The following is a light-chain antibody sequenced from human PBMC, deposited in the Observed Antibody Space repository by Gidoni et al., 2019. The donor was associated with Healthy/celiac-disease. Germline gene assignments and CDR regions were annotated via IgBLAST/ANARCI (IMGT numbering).Light chain of an antibody. J-gene: IGKJ1*01. CDR1: QSVSSSY. CDR3: QQYGSSPQT. V-gene: IGKV3-20*01. CDR2: GAS. Sequence: IVLTKSSVSLSLSPGERATISCSASQSVSSSYLAWYQQKPGQAPRLLIYGASSRATGIPDMFSGSGSGTDFTLTISRLEPEDFAVYYCQQYGSSPQTFGQGTKVEIK.